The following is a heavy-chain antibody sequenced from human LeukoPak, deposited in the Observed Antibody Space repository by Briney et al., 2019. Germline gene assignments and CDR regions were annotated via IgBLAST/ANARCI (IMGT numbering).Heavy chain of an antibody. Sequence: GASVKVSCKVSGYTLTELSMHWVRQAPGKGLEWMGGFDPEDGETIYAQKFQGRVTMTEDTSTDTAYMELSSLRSEDTAVYYCATRGTTGTSAEDYYMDVWGKGTTVTVSS. J-gene: IGHJ6*03. CDR3: ATRGTTGTSAEDYYMDV. CDR1: GYTLTELS. V-gene: IGHV1-24*01. D-gene: IGHD1-1*01. CDR2: FDPEDGET.